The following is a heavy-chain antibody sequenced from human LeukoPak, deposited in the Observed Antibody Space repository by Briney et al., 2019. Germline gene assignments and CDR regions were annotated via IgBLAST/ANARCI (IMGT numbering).Heavy chain of an antibody. V-gene: IGHV1-69*05. Sequence: SVKVSCKASGGTFSSYAISWVRQAPGQGLEWMGRIIPIFGTANYAQKFQGRVTITTDESTSTAYMELSSLRSEDTAVYYRARFICSSTSCYANAFDIWGQGTMVTVSS. CDR3: ARFICSSTSCYANAFDI. CDR2: IIPIFGTA. J-gene: IGHJ3*02. CDR1: GGTFSSYA. D-gene: IGHD2-2*01.